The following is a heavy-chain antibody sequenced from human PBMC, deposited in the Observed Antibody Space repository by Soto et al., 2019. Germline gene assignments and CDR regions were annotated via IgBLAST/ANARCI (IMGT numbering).Heavy chain of an antibody. CDR2: ISYDGSNK. D-gene: IGHD3-3*01. V-gene: IGHV3-30*18. CDR3: AKSLTIFGVVIQYYYYGMDV. J-gene: IGHJ6*02. CDR1: GFTFSSYG. Sequence: GGSLRLSCAASGFTFSSYGMHWVRQAPGKGLEWVAVISYDGSNKYYADSVKGRFTISRDNSKNTLYLQMNSLRAEDTAVYYCAKSLTIFGVVIQYYYYGMDVWGQGTTVTVSS.